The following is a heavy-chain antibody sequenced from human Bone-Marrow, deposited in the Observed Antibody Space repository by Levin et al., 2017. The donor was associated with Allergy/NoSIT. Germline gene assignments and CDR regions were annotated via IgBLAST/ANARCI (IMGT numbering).Heavy chain of an antibody. J-gene: IGHJ4*02. V-gene: IGHV2-5*02. Sequence: SGPTLVKPTQTLTLTCTFSGFSLSTSGVGVGWIRQPPGKALEWLSVIFWDDDKRYKPSLRSRLSITKDTSKNQVVLTMTNMDPVDTATYYCARGGGFCISTSCLDYWGQGTLVTVSS. CDR1: GFSLSTSGVG. CDR2: IFWDDDK. D-gene: IGHD2-2*01. CDR3: ARGGGFCISTSCLDY.